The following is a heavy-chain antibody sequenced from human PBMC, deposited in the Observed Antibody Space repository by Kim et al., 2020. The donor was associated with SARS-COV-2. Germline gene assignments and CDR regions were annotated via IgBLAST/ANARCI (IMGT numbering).Heavy chain of an antibody. CDR2: ISSSSSYI. V-gene: IGHV3-21*01. CDR3: ARDSRLKRLNYYDSSGYYFRGDAFDI. CDR1: GFNFSSYS. Sequence: GGSLRLSCAASGFNFSSYSMNWVRQAPGKGLEWVSSISSSSSYIYYADSVKGRFTISRDNAKNSLYLQMNSLRAEDTAVYYCARDSRLKRLNYYDSSGYYFRGDAFDIWGQGTMVTVSS. J-gene: IGHJ3*02. D-gene: IGHD3-22*01.